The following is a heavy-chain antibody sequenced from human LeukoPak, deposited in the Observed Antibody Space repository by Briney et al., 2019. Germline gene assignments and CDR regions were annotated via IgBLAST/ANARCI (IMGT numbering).Heavy chain of an antibody. CDR3: AKDLHSGSYYDY. D-gene: IGHD1-26*01. CDR2: ISGSGGST. Sequence: GGSLRLSCAASGFTLSTYAMSWVRQTPGKGLEWVSAISGSGGSTYYADSVKGRFTISRDNSKNTLYLQMNSLRAEDTAVYYCAKDLHSGSYYDYWGQGTLVTVSS. J-gene: IGHJ4*02. CDR1: GFTLSTYA. V-gene: IGHV3-23*01.